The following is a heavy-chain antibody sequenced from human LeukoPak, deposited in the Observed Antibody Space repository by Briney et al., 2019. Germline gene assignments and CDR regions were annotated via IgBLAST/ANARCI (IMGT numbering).Heavy chain of an antibody. Sequence: SETLSLTCAVSGYSISSAYYWGWIRQPPGKGLEWIGTISHSGSTYYNPSLKSRVTISVDTSKNQFSLKLSSVTAADTAVYYCARLLQYCYDTSGYYGFDYWGQGTLVTVSS. V-gene: IGHV4-38-2*01. J-gene: IGHJ4*02. D-gene: IGHD3-22*01. CDR1: GYSISSAYY. CDR3: ARLLQYCYDTSGYYGFDY. CDR2: ISHSGST.